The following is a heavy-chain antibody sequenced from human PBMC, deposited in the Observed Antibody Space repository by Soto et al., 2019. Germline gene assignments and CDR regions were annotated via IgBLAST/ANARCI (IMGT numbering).Heavy chain of an antibody. CDR2: INPNSGGT. CDR3: ARGTDSGSYYDYYYYYGMDV. Sequence: XSVKVSCNASGYSFTGYYMHWVRQAPGQGLEWMGWINPNSGGTNYAQKFQGWVTMTRDTSISTAYMELSRLRSDDTAVYYCARGTDSGSYYDYYYYYGMDVWGQGTTVTVSS. J-gene: IGHJ6*02. V-gene: IGHV1-2*04. D-gene: IGHD1-26*01. CDR1: GYSFTGYY.